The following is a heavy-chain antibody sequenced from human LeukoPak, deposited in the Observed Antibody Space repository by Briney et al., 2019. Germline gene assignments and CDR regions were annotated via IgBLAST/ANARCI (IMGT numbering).Heavy chain of an antibody. Sequence: SGPALVKPTQTLTLTCTFSGVSLSTSGMRVSWIRQPPGKALEWLARIDWDDDKFYSTSLKTRLTISKDTSKNQMVLTMTNMDPVDTATYYCARSPYCSSTSCYTYFDYWGQGTLVTVSS. J-gene: IGHJ4*02. V-gene: IGHV2-70*04. CDR2: IDWDDDK. CDR3: ARSPYCSSTSCYTYFDY. D-gene: IGHD2-2*02. CDR1: GVSLSTSGMR.